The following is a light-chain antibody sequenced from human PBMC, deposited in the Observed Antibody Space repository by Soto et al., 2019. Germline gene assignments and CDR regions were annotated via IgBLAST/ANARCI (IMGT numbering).Light chain of an antibody. V-gene: IGLV8-61*01. CDR2: NTN. J-gene: IGLJ3*02. CDR3: VLYMGSGIWV. Sequence: QTVVTQEPSFSVSPGGTVTITCGLSSGSVSTSYYPSWYQQTPGQAPRTLIYNTNTRSSGVPDRFSGSIVGNKAALTITGAQADDESDYYCVLYMGSGIWVFGGGTQLTVL. CDR1: SGSVSTSYY.